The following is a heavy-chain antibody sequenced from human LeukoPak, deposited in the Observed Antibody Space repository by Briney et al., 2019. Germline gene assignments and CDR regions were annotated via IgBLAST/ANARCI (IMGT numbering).Heavy chain of an antibody. V-gene: IGHV1-69*05. Sequence: SVKVSCKASGGTFSSYAISWVRQAPGQGLEWMGGIIPIFGTANYAQKFQGRVTITTDESTSTGYMELSSLRSEDTAVYYCARAPQEEAMALYYFDYWGQGTLVTVSS. J-gene: IGHJ4*02. CDR2: IIPIFGTA. CDR1: GGTFSSYA. CDR3: ARAPQEEAMALYYFDY. D-gene: IGHD5-18*01.